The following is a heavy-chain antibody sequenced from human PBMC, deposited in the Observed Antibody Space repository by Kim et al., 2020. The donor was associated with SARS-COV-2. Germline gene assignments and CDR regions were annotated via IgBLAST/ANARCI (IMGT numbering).Heavy chain of an antibody. V-gene: IGHV1-18*01. D-gene: IGHD3-10*01. CDR3: ARDQRRFGELYLDY. J-gene: IGHJ4*02. Sequence: AQKLQGRVTMTTDTSTSTAYMELRSLRSDDTAVYYCARDQRRFGELYLDYWGQGTLVTVSS.